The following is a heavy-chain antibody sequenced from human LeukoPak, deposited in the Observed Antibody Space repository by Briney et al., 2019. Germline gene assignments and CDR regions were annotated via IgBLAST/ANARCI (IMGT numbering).Heavy chain of an antibody. V-gene: IGHV4-34*01. D-gene: IGHD3-10*01. CDR3: ARHSSYYGNFDY. Sequence: SETLSLTCAVYGGSFSGYYWSWIRQPPGKGLEWIGSIYHSGSSYYNPSLKSRVTISVDTSKNQFSLKLSSVTAADTAVYYCARHSSYYGNFDYWGQGTLVTVSS. J-gene: IGHJ4*02. CDR1: GGSFSGYY. CDR2: IYHSGSS.